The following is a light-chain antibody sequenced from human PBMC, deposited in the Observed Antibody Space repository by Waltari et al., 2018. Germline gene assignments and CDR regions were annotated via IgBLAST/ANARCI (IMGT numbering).Light chain of an antibody. J-gene: IGKJ1*01. CDR3: QQDVRSPWT. Sequence: THPPCPRSLSPGEPPTLSCSPSQSDTCNYLAWYQQKPGQAPQLLISGASSRASGIPDRFSGSGSGTDFTLTISRLEAEDFAVYHCQQDVRSPWTFGQGTKLEIK. CDR2: GAS. V-gene: IGKV3-20*01. CDR1: QSDTCNY.